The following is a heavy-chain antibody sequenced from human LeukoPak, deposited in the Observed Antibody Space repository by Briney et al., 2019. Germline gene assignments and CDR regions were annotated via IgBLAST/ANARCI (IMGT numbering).Heavy chain of an antibody. D-gene: IGHD4-17*01. CDR3: ARDPHYGALDY. Sequence: GGSLRLSCAVSGFTFSSSWMSWVRQAPGKGLEWVADIKFDGSAKFFVDSVKGRFTISRDNAKNSLYLQMNSLRVEDTAVYYCARDPHYGALDYWGQGILVTVSS. J-gene: IGHJ4*02. CDR1: GFTFSSSW. V-gene: IGHV3-7*01. CDR2: IKFDGSAK.